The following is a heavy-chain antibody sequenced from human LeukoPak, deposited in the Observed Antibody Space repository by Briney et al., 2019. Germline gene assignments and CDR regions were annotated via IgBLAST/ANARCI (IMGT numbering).Heavy chain of an antibody. CDR1: GYTFTSYD. Sequence: GASVKVSCKASGYTFTSYDINWVRQATGQGLEWMGWMNPNSGNTGYAQKFQGRVTMTRNTSISTGYMELSSLRSEDTAVYYCARVSVPGTYYYDSSGYNMAFDIWGQGTMVTVSS. D-gene: IGHD3-22*01. CDR2: MNPNSGNT. V-gene: IGHV1-8*01. J-gene: IGHJ3*02. CDR3: ARVSVPGTYYYDSSGYNMAFDI.